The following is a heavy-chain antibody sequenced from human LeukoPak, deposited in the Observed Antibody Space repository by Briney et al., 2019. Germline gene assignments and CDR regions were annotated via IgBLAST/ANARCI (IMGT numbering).Heavy chain of an antibody. V-gene: IGHV1-8*01. D-gene: IGHD1-26*01. Sequence: GASVRVSCKASGYTFTGYDINWVRQATGQGLEWMGWMNPNTGDTGYAQKFQGRVTMTRNSSIDTAYMELSGLRSEDTAVYYCTRGSLSGSSRDYGGQGTLLTVSS. CDR2: MNPNTGDT. CDR3: TRGSLSGSSRDY. CDR1: GYTFTGYD. J-gene: IGHJ4*02.